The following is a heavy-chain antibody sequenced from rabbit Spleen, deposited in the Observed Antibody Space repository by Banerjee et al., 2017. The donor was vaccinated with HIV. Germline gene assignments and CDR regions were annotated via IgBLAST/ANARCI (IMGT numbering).Heavy chain of an antibody. J-gene: IGHJ2*01. CDR3: ARNYVNAFDP. Sequence: LEESGGGLVKPGGTLTFTGTVSGFSFSSIWICWVRQAPGKGLEWIACIDTNDGDTDYANWPKGRFTISKTSSTTVTLQMTSLTAADTATYFCARNYVNAFDPWGQGTLVTVS. CDR1: GFSFSSIW. D-gene: IGHD1-1*01. V-gene: IGHV1S45*01. CDR2: IDTNDGDT.